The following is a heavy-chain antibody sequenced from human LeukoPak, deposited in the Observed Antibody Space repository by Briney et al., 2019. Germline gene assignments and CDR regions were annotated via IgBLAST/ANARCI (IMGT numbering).Heavy chain of an antibody. J-gene: IGHJ6*03. CDR2: ISGSGGST. D-gene: IGHD2-2*01. CDR1: GFHFSTYA. Sequence: GGSLRLSCAASGFHFSTYAMSWVRQAPGKGLEWVSAISGSGGSTYYADSVKGRFTISRDNSKNTLYLQMNSLRAEDTAVYYCAKEGGYQVITRYYFMDVWGKGTTVTDS. CDR3: AKEGGYQVITRYYFMDV. V-gene: IGHV3-23*01.